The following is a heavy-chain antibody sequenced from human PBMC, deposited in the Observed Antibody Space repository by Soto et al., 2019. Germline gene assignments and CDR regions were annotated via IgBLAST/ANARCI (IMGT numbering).Heavy chain of an antibody. CDR1: GCNFDSYS. D-gene: IGHD3-3*02. CDR2: ISSSGGTK. Sequence: GGSLRLSCAASGCNFDSYSMSWVRQSPGGGLEWISYISSSGGTKYYADSVKGRFSISRDYAMNSLFLQMNSLRAEDPAVYYCGRDFSHFWSGFYLWGQGALVTVSS. J-gene: IGHJ4*02. V-gene: IGHV3-48*01. CDR3: GRDFSHFWSGFYL.